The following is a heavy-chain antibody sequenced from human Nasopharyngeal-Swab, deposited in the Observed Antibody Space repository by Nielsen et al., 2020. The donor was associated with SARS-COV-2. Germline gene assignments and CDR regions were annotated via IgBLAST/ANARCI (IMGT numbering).Heavy chain of an antibody. D-gene: IGHD4-17*01. V-gene: IGHV3-23*01. CDR2: ISGSGGST. Sequence: WIRQPPGKGLEWVSAISGSGGSTYYADSVKGRFTVSRDTSKNTVYLQMSRLRGEDTAVYYCAKAVTPNFYYPAMDVWGQGTTVTVSS. J-gene: IGHJ6*02. CDR3: AKAVTPNFYYPAMDV.